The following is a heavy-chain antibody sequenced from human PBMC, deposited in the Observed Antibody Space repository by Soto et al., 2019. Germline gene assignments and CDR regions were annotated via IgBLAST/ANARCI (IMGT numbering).Heavy chain of an antibody. Sequence: PSQTLSLTCAISGDSVSSNSAAWNWIRQSPSRGLEWLGRTYYRSKWYNDYAVSVKSRITINPDTSKNQFSLQLNSVTPEDTAVYYCARDGPLGIAVAGTVFDYWGQGTLVTVSS. V-gene: IGHV6-1*01. D-gene: IGHD6-19*01. J-gene: IGHJ4*02. CDR1: GDSVSSNSAA. CDR2: TYYRSKWYN. CDR3: ARDGPLGIAVAGTVFDY.